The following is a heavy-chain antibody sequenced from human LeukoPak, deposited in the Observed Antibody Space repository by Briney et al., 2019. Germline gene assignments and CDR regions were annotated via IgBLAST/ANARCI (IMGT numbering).Heavy chain of an antibody. Sequence: SETLSLTCTVSGGSISSYYWSWIRQPPGKGLEWIGYIYYSGSTNYNPSLKSRVTISVDTSKNQFSLKLSSVTAADTAVYYCARVLAAAGTGYYYGMDVWDQGTTVTVSS. D-gene: IGHD6-13*01. J-gene: IGHJ6*02. CDR2: IYYSGST. CDR3: ARVLAAAGTGYYYGMDV. CDR1: GGSISSYY. V-gene: IGHV4-59*01.